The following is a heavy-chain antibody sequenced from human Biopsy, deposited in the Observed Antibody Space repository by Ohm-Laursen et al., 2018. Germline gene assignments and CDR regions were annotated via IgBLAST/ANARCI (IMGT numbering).Heavy chain of an antibody. CDR1: GDSISGYY. CDR2: ILSTGST. V-gene: IGHV4-59*01. D-gene: IGHD1-26*01. CDR3: ARVVGAATGFDS. J-gene: IGHJ4*02. Sequence: TLSLTCAVSGDSISGYYWNWTRQPPGKRLEWIGYILSTGSTDYNPSLQSRVSISLDLSTDQFSLKVDSVTAADTAVYYCARVVGAATGFDSWGRGTPVIVSS.